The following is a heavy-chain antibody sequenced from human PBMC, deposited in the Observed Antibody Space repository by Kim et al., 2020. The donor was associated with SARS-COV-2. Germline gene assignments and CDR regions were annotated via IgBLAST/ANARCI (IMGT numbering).Heavy chain of an antibody. Sequence: SETLSLTCAVYGGSFSGFHWSWIRQSPGMGLEWIGEINHSGSANYNPSLKSRVTISVDTSKNQFSLKLTSMTAADAAVYYCARGRAFCSSASCYAPPGFWGQGTLVTVSS. CDR2: INHSGSA. CDR3: ARGRAFCSSASCYAPPGF. D-gene: IGHD2-2*01. J-gene: IGHJ4*02. V-gene: IGHV4-34*01. CDR1: GGSFSGFH.